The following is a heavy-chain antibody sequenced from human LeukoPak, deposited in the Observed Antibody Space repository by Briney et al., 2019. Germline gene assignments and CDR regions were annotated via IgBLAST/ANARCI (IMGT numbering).Heavy chain of an antibody. CDR2: INPNSGDT. J-gene: IGHJ4*02. Sequence: ASVKLSCKASGYTFTGYYMHWVRQAPGQGLEYMGWINPNSGDTNHAQNFQGRGTLTRDTSISTAYMELSSLRSDDSALYYCAGEYCSGGTCRQGFDYWGQGTLVTVSS. CDR1: GYTFTGYY. CDR3: AGEYCSGGTCRQGFDY. D-gene: IGHD2-15*01. V-gene: IGHV1-2*02.